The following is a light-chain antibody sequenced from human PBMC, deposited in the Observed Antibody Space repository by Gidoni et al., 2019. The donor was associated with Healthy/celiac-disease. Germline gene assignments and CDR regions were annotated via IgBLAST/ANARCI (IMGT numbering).Light chain of an antibody. CDR3: QQYNNWPPLT. J-gene: IGKJ4*01. CDR2: CAS. Sequence: EIVMTQSPATLSVSPGERATISCRASQSVSSNLAWYQQKPGQAPRLLIYCASTRATGIPARFSGSGSGTEFTLTISSLQSEDFAVYYCQQYNNWPPLTFGGGTKVEIK. CDR1: QSVSSN. V-gene: IGKV3-15*01.